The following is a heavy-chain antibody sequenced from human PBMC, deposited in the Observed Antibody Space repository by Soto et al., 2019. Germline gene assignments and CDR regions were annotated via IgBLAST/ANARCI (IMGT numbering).Heavy chain of an antibody. D-gene: IGHD2-2*01. V-gene: IGHV4-30-4*01. Sequence: QVQLQESGPGLVKPSQTLSLTCTVSGGSISSGDYYWSWIRQPPGKGLEWIGYIYYSGSTYYNPSLKSRVTISVDTSKNQFSLKLSSVTAADTAVYYCARDYRYQLLRWNWFDPWGQGTLVTVSS. CDR1: GGSISSGDYY. J-gene: IGHJ5*02. CDR3: ARDYRYQLLRWNWFDP. CDR2: IYYSGST.